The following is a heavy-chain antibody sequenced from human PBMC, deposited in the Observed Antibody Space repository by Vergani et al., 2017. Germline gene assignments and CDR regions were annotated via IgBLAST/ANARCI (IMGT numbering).Heavy chain of an antibody. Sequence: QVQLVQSGAEVKKPGASVKVSCKASGYTFTGYYMHWVRQAPGQGLEWMGWINPNSGGTNYAQKFQGRVTMTRDTSISTAYMELSRLGSDDTAVYYCAGVNDRGSSSSRTVAYWGQGTLVAVSS. CDR3: AGVNDRGSSSSRTVAY. CDR1: GYTFTGYY. D-gene: IGHD6-6*01. V-gene: IGHV1-2*02. J-gene: IGHJ4*02. CDR2: INPNSGGT.